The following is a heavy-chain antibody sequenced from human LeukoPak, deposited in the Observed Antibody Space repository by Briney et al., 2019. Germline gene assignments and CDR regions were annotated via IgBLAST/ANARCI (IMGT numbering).Heavy chain of an antibody. Sequence: ASVKVSCKVSGYTLTELSMHWVRQAPGKGLEWMGGFDPEDGETIYAQKFQGRVTMTEDTSTDTAYMELSSLRSEDTAVYYCATSRGYSYGPTWYKFDYWGQGTLVTVSS. CDR2: FDPEDGET. CDR3: ATSRGYSYGPTWYKFDY. V-gene: IGHV1-24*01. CDR1: GYTLTELS. D-gene: IGHD5-18*01. J-gene: IGHJ4*02.